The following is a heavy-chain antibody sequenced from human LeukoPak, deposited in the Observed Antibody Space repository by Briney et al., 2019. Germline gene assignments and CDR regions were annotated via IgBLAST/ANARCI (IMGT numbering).Heavy chain of an antibody. CDR3: ARVLVTMVRGVIITGYYYYMDV. V-gene: IGHV1-8*01. CDR1: GYTFTSYD. Sequence: ASVKVSCKASGYTFTSYDINWVRQATGQGLEWMGWMNPNSGNTGYAQKFQGRVTMTRNTSISTAYMELSSLRSEDTAVYYCARVLVTMVRGVIITGYYYYMDVWGKGTTVTVSS. D-gene: IGHD3-10*01. J-gene: IGHJ6*03. CDR2: MNPNSGNT.